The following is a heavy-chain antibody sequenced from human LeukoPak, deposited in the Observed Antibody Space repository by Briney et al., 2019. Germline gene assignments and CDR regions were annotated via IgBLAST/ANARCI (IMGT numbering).Heavy chain of an antibody. Sequence: SQTLSLTCAISGDSVSTTSAGWNWIRQSPSRGLEWLGRAYYNSNWYYNYAVSVKGRITIHPDTPKNQFSLQLNSVTPEDTAVYYCARVWLQSGFDSWGQGTLVTVSS. D-gene: IGHD5-24*01. J-gene: IGHJ4*02. CDR2: AYYNSNWYY. V-gene: IGHV6-1*01. CDR3: ARVWLQSGFDS. CDR1: GDSVSTTSAG.